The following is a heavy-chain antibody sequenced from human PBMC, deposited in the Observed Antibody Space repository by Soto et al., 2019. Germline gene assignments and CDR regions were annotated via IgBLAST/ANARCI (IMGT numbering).Heavy chain of an antibody. V-gene: IGHV1-18*01. CDR2: ISAYTGNT. Sequence: QVQLVQSGGEVKKPGASVKVSCKASGYTFKDYGITWVRQAPGQGLEWMGWISAYTGNTNYAQKVQGRVTMSTDTSTSTAYLELRSLRSDDTAVYYCARGPESRSTAYFDYWGQGTLVTVSS. CDR1: GYTFKDYG. CDR3: ARGPESRSTAYFDY. D-gene: IGHD1-26*01. J-gene: IGHJ4*02.